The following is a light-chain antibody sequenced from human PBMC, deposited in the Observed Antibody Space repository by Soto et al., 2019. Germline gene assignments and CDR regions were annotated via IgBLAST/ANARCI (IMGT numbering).Light chain of an antibody. J-gene: IGKJ4*01. CDR2: GAS. Sequence: EIVMTQSPATLSVSPGERATLSCRASQTIGGTLAWYQQKPGQAPRLLFYGASTTATGIPARFSGSGSGTEFTLTISSLQSEDFAVYYCQQFHNWPPLTFGGGTKVEI. CDR3: QQFHNWPPLT. CDR1: QTIGGT. V-gene: IGKV3-15*01.